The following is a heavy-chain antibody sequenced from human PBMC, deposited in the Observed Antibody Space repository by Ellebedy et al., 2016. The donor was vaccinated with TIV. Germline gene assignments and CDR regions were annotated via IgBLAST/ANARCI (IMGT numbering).Heavy chain of an antibody. Sequence: MPSETLSLTCTVSGVSISSNNYFWGWIRQPPGMGLEWIGAMHSGGSSYYNPSLKSRVTISVDTSKNQLSLKLSSVAAADTAVYYCTRDGAGRWDYWGPGTLVTVSS. CDR3: TRDGAGRWDY. CDR1: GVSISSNNYF. V-gene: IGHV4-39*02. CDR2: MHSGGSS. J-gene: IGHJ4*02. D-gene: IGHD4-23*01.